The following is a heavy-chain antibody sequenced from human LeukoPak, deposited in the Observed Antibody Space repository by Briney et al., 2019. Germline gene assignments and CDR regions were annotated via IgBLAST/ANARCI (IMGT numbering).Heavy chain of an antibody. Sequence: SETLSLTCAVYGGSFRGYYWSWIRQPPGKGLEWIGEINHSGSAIYNPPLKSRVTISVDTSKNQFSLKLSSVTAADTAVYYCARVRFLEWLTSNYMDVWGKGTTVTVSS. V-gene: IGHV4-34*01. CDR2: INHSGSA. CDR3: ARVRFLEWLTSNYMDV. D-gene: IGHD3-3*01. J-gene: IGHJ6*03. CDR1: GGSFRGYY.